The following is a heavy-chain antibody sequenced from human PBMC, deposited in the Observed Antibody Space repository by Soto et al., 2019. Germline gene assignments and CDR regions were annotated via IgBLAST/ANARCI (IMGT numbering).Heavy chain of an antibody. D-gene: IGHD2-15*01. J-gene: IGHJ3*02. CDR3: ARGRYCSGGSCYSPAFDI. V-gene: IGHV4-34*01. CDR2: INHSGST. CDR1: GGSFSGYD. Sequence: PSETLSLTCAVYGGSFSGYDWSWIRQPPGKGLEWIGEINHSGSTNYNPSLKSRVTISVDTSKNQFSLKLSSVTAADTAVYYCARGRYCSGGSCYSPAFDIWGQGTMVT.